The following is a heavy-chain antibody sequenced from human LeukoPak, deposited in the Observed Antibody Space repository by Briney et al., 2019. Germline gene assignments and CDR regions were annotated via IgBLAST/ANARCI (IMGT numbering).Heavy chain of an antibody. D-gene: IGHD6-19*01. CDR1: GFTFSSYW. J-gene: IGHJ4*02. Sequence: GGSLRLSCVASGFTFSSYWMHWVRQAPGKGLVWVSRINSDGSSTSYADSVKGRSTISRDNAKNTLYLQMNSLRAEDTAVYYCARIAVAGTYVDYWGQGTLVTVSS. V-gene: IGHV3-74*01. CDR2: INSDGSST. CDR3: ARIAVAGTYVDY.